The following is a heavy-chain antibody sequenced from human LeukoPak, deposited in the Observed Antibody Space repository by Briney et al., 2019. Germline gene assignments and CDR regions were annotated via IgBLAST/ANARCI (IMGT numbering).Heavy chain of an antibody. Sequence: GGSLRLSCAASGFTFSSYAMSWVRQAPGKGLEWVSAISGSGGSTYYADSVKGRFTISRDNSKNTLYLQMNSLRAEDTAVYYCAKVSVDAFYDSSGCDYWGQGTLVTVSS. CDR2: ISGSGGST. CDR1: GFTFSSYA. CDR3: AKVSVDAFYDSSGCDY. J-gene: IGHJ4*02. V-gene: IGHV3-23*01. D-gene: IGHD3-22*01.